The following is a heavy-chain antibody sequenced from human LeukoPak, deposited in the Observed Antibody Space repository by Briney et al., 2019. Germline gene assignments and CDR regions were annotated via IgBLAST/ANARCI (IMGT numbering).Heavy chain of an antibody. CDR1: GYTLTELS. CDR3: ARAGYGDYVEDWFDP. CDR2: FDPEDGET. D-gene: IGHD4-17*01. Sequence: ASVKVSCKVSGYTLTELSMHWVRQAPGKGLEWMGGFDPEDGETIYAQKFQGRVTMTEDTSTDTAYMELSRLRSDDTAVYYCARAGYGDYVEDWFDPWGQGTLVTVSS. V-gene: IGHV1-24*01. J-gene: IGHJ5*02.